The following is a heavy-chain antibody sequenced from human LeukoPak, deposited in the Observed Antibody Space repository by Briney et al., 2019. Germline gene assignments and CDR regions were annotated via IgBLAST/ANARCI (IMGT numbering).Heavy chain of an antibody. J-gene: IGHJ4*02. CDR2: MNPNSGNT. CDR1: GYTFTGYD. D-gene: IGHD3-3*01. Sequence: ASVKVSCKASGYTFTGYDINWVRQATGQGLEWMGWMNPNSGNTGYAQKFQGRVTITRNTSISTAYMELSSLRSEDTVVYYCATRGITIFGVVFDYWGQGTLVTVSS. V-gene: IGHV1-8*03. CDR3: ATRGITIFGVVFDY.